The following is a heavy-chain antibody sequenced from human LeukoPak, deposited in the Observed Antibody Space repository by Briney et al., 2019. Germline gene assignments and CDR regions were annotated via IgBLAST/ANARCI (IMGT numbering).Heavy chain of an antibody. V-gene: IGHV3-23*01. CDR3: AKLYSSGWYQDY. D-gene: IGHD6-19*01. CDR2: ISGSGGST. Sequence: PGGSLSLSCAASGFTFSSYAMSWVRQAPGKGLEWVSAISGSGGSTYYADSVKGRLTVSRDNSKNTLYLQMNSLRAEDTAVYYCAKLYSSGWYQDYWGQGTLVTVSS. CDR1: GFTFSSYA. J-gene: IGHJ4*02.